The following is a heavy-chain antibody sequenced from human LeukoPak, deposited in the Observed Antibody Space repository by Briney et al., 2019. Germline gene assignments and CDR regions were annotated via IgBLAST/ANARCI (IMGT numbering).Heavy chain of an antibody. CDR3: AKGGVAAAGNAFDI. V-gene: IGHV3-30*18. D-gene: IGHD6-13*01. Sequence: GGSLRLSCAASGFTFSSYGMHWVRQAPGKGLEWVAVISYDGSNKYYADSVKGRFTISRDNSKNTLYLQMNRLRAEDTAVYYCAKGGVAAAGNAFDIWGQGTMVTVSS. CDR2: ISYDGSNK. CDR1: GFTFSSYG. J-gene: IGHJ3*02.